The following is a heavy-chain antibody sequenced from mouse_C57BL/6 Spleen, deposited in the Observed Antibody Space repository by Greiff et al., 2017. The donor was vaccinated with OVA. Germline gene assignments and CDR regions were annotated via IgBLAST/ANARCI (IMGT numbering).Heavy chain of an antibody. CDR1: GFSLTSYG. V-gene: IGHV2-6-1*01. CDR2: IWSDGST. CDR3: ARHAAQATDYAMDY. J-gene: IGHJ4*01. D-gene: IGHD3-2*02. Sequence: VKLMESGPGLVAPSQSLSITCTVSGFSLTSYGVHWVRQPPGKGLEWLVVIWSDGSTTYNSALKSRLSISKDNSKSQVFLKMNSLQTDDTAMYYCARHAAQATDYAMDYWGQGTSVTVSS.